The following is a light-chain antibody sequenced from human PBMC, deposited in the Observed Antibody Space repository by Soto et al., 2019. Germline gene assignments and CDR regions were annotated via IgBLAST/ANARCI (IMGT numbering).Light chain of an antibody. J-gene: IGLJ1*01. CDR2: EVS. V-gene: IGLV2-14*01. Sequence: QSALTQPASVSGSPGQSITISCTGTSSDVGGYNYVSWYQQYPGKAPKLMIYEVSHRPSGVSNRFSGSKSGNTASLTISGLQAEDGADYYCSSYTSINTYVFGTGTKLTVL. CDR3: SSYTSINTYV. CDR1: SSDVGGYNY.